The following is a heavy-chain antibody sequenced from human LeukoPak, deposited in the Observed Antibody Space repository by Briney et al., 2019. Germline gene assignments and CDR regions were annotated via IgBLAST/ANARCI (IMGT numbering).Heavy chain of an antibody. Sequence: GGSLRLSCAASGFTFSSYSMNWVRQAPGKGLEWVSYISSSSTTIYYADSVKGRFTISRDNGKNSLYLQMNSLRAEDTALYYCARRGDFWSGYLYGDFDYWGQGTLVTVSS. CDR1: GFTFSSYS. CDR3: ARRGDFWSGYLYGDFDY. D-gene: IGHD3-3*01. V-gene: IGHV3-48*04. CDR2: ISSSSTTI. J-gene: IGHJ4*02.